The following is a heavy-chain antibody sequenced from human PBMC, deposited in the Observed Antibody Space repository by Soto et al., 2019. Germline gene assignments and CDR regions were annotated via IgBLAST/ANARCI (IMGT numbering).Heavy chain of an antibody. CDR1: GYTFISYG. Sequence: ASVKVSCKASGYTFISYGISWVRQAPGQGLEWVGWMSAFTGKADYAQIFQDRVTMTTDTSTSTAYMELRSLRSDDTAVYYCARHQRYYGSGYYYSDSWGQGTLAPVSP. D-gene: IGHD3-10*01. CDR2: MSAFTGKA. V-gene: IGHV1-18*04. CDR3: ARHQRYYGSGYYYSDS. J-gene: IGHJ1*01.